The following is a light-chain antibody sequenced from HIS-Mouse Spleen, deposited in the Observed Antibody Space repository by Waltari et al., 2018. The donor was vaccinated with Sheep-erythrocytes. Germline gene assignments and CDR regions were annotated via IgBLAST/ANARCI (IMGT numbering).Light chain of an antibody. CDR3: QQYGSSPWT. CDR1: QSVSSSY. Sequence: EIVLTQSPGTLSVSQGERATLPCRASQSVSSSYLAWSQQKPGQGPRLLIYGASSRATGIPDRFSGSGSGTDFTLTISRLEPEDFAVYYCQQYGSSPWTFGQGTKVEIK. J-gene: IGKJ1*01. CDR2: GAS. V-gene: IGKV3-20*01.